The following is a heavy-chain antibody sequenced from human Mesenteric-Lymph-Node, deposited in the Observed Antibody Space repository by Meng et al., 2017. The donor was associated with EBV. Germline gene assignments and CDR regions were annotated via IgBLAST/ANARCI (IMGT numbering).Heavy chain of an antibody. CDR2: RYHSGYT. CDR3: ARFQLLSFGEQT. CDR1: GGSVSSDNYY. Sequence: QVQLEDSGPGRGKPSETLSLTCTVSGGSVSSDNYYWSWMRQPPGKRLEWIGSRYHSGYTDYNPSLKSRVTISLDTSKNHLSLKLASVTAADTAVYYCARFQLLSFGEQTWSQGSLVTVSS. J-gene: IGHJ5*02. V-gene: IGHV4-61*03. D-gene: IGHD3-10*01.